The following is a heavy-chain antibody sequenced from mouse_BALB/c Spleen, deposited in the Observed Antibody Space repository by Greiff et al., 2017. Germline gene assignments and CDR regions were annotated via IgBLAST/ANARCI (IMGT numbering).Heavy chain of an antibody. J-gene: IGHJ2*01. CDR2: IDPANGNT. Sequence: EVQLQQSGAELVKPGASVKLSCTASGFNIKDTYMPWVKQRPEQGLEWIGRIDPANGNTKYDPKFQGKATITADTSSNTAYLQLSSLTSEDTAVYYCARDTTVVATDLDYWGRGTTRTVSS. D-gene: IGHD1-1*01. V-gene: IGHV14-3*02. CDR3: ARDTTVVATDLDY. CDR1: GFNIKDTY.